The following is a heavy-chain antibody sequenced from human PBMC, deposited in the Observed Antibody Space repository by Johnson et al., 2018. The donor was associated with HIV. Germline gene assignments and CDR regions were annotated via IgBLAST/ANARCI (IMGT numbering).Heavy chain of an antibody. D-gene: IGHD3-3*01. CDR3: AGDRITIFGGVTLDAVDI. V-gene: IGHV3-30*02. J-gene: IGHJ3*02. CDR1: GFTFSSYG. Sequence: QVQLVESGGSVVWPGGSLRLSCAASGFTFSSYGMHWVRQAPGKGLEWVAVIRYDGSNKYYADSVKGRFTISRDNSKNTLYLQMNSLIVDDAAIYYCAGDRITIFGGVTLDAVDIWGQGTMVTVSS. CDR2: IRYDGSNK.